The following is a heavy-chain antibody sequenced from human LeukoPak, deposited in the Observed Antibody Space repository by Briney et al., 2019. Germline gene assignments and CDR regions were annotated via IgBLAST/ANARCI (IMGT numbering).Heavy chain of an antibody. D-gene: IGHD6-6*01. J-gene: IGHJ3*02. CDR3: ARDRWSSSSSEGALDI. Sequence: ASVKVSCKASGYTFTNYGISWVRQAPGQGLDWMGWISAYNGNKVYAQELQGRVTMTTDTTTSTAYMELRSLRSDDTAVYYCARDRWSSSSSEGALDIWGQGTMVTVSS. V-gene: IGHV1-18*01. CDR1: GYTFTNYG. CDR2: ISAYNGNK.